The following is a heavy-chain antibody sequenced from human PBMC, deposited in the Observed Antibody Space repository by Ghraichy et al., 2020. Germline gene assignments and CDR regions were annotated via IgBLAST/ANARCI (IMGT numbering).Heavy chain of an antibody. CDR1: GYTFTSYY. CDR2: INPSGGST. D-gene: IGHD6-13*01. J-gene: IGHJ6*02. Sequence: ASVKVSCKASGYTFTSYYMHWVRQAPGQGLEWMGIINPSGGSTSYAQKFQGRVTMTRDTSTSTAYMELSSLRSEDTAVYYCARDILAAAGPEGGMDVWGQGTTVTVSS. V-gene: IGHV1-46*01. CDR3: ARDILAAAGPEGGMDV.